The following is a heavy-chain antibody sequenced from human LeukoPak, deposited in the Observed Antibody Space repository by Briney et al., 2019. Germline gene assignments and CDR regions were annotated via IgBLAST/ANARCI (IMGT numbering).Heavy chain of an antibody. V-gene: IGHV3-23*01. CDR2: ISGSGGST. D-gene: IGHD3-22*01. CDR3: AKRGVVIRVILVGFHKEAYYFDS. CDR1: GITLSNYG. Sequence: GGSLRLSCRVSGITLSNYGMSWVRQAPGKGLEWVAGISGSGGSTKYADSVKGRFTISRDNPKNTLHLQMTSLRAEDTAAYFCAKRGVVIRVILVGFHKEAYYFDSWGQGALVTVSS. J-gene: IGHJ4*02.